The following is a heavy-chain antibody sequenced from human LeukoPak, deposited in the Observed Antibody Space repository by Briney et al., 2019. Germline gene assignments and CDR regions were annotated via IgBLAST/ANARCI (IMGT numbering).Heavy chain of an antibody. D-gene: IGHD1-26*01. Sequence: SSETLSLTCTVYGGSFSGFYWSWIRQPPGKGLEWIGEINHSGSTNYNPSLKSRVTISVDTSKNQFSLKLSSVTAADTAVYYCASLKVGATFFDYWGQGTLVTVSS. CDR3: ASLKVGATFFDY. CDR1: GGSFSGFY. J-gene: IGHJ4*02. CDR2: INHSGST. V-gene: IGHV4-34*01.